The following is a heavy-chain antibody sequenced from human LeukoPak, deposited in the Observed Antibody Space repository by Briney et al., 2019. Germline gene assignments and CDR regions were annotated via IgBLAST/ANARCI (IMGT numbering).Heavy chain of an antibody. D-gene: IGHD4-17*01. CDR2: IYYSGST. CDR3: ASDTGDYGDY. V-gene: IGHV4-39*01. J-gene: IGHJ4*02. CDR1: GGSISSSSYY. Sequence: SETLSLTCTVSGGSISSSSYYWGWIRQPPGKGLEWIGSIYYSGSTYYNPSLKSRVTISVDTSKNQFSLKLSSVTAADTAVYYCASDTGDYGDYWGQGTQVTVSS.